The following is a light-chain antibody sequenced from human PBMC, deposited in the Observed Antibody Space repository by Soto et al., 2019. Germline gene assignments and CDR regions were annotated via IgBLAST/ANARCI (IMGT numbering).Light chain of an antibody. CDR3: QQYGSSGT. CDR1: QSVSSN. V-gene: IGKV3-20*01. J-gene: IGKJ1*01. Sequence: EIVMTQSPATLSVSPAERATLSCRASQSVSSNLAWYQQKPGQAPRLLLYATSRRAAGIPDRFSGSGSGTDFTLTISRLEPEDFAVYYCQQYGSSGTFGQGTKVDIK. CDR2: ATS.